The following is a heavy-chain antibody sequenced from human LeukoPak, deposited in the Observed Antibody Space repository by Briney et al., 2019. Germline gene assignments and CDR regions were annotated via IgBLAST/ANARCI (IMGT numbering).Heavy chain of an antibody. Sequence: GGSLRLSCEASGFTFNTNWMTWVRQGPGKGLEWVANINQDGSEKSYVDSVKGRFTISRDSAKNFLSLQMDSLRAEDTAMYYCAREASGSYYDHWGQGTLVTVSS. CDR2: INQDGSEK. D-gene: IGHD1-26*01. J-gene: IGHJ4*02. CDR1: GFTFNTNW. V-gene: IGHV3-7*01. CDR3: AREASGSYYDH.